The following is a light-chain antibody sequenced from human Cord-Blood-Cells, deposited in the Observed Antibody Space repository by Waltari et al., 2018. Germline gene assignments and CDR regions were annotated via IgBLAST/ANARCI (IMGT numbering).Light chain of an antibody. CDR2: DVS. Sequence: QSALTQPASVSGSPGQSITLSCTGTSSDVGGYNYVSWYQQHPGKAPKLMIYDVSNRPSGFSNRFSGSKSGNTASLPTSGLQAEDEADYHCSSYTSRSTLVFGVGTKLTVL. CDR3: SSYTSRSTLV. V-gene: IGLV2-14*01. CDR1: SSDVGGYNY. J-gene: IGLJ2*01.